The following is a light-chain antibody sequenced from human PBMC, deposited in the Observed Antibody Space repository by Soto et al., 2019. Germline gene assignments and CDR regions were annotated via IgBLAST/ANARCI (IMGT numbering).Light chain of an antibody. Sequence: QSALTQPASVSGSPGQSITISCTGTSSDVGSYNLVSWYQQHPGKAPKLMNYEVSKRPSGVSNRFSGSKSGNTASLTISGLQAEDEADYYCCSYAGSSTPFGGGTKVTVL. CDR1: SSDVGSYNL. CDR3: CSYAGSSTP. CDR2: EVS. V-gene: IGLV2-23*02. J-gene: IGLJ2*01.